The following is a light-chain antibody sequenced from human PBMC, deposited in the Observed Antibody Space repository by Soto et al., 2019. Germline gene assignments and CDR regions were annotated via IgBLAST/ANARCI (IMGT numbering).Light chain of an antibody. CDR2: TAS. Sequence: DIQMTQSPSSLSASVGDRVTSTCRPSQNINNYLNWYQQKPGQAPKLLISTASSLRGGFPSRFSGSRSGTDFTLTISSLVFDDIATYYCQQSYGTPRTFGQGTKVDIK. CDR1: QNINNY. V-gene: IGKV1-39*01. CDR3: QQSYGTPRT. J-gene: IGKJ1*01.